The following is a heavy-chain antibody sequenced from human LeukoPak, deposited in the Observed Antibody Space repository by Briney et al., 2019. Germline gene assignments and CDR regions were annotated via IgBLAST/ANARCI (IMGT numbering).Heavy chain of an antibody. D-gene: IGHD3-10*01. Sequence: GGSLRLSCGASGFMFNTHDMHWVRQAPGKGLEWVAFIRYDGTYTYYADSVKGRFTISRDNAKNTVYLQMNSLRAEDTAVYYCARDRGDTSFDYWGQGTLVTVSS. J-gene: IGHJ4*02. V-gene: IGHV3-30*02. CDR1: GFMFNTHD. CDR3: ARDRGDTSFDY. CDR2: IRYDGTYT.